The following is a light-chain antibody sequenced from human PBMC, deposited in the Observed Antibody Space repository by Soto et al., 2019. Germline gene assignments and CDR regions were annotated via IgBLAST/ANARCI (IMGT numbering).Light chain of an antibody. Sequence: EIVMRQSPATLSVSPGESATLSFRASQTVSSNLAWYQQKPGQAPRLLIYDASTRATGIPDRFSGSGSGTDFTLTISSLQPDDFATYYCQQYTSYPWTFGQGTKVDIK. J-gene: IGKJ1*01. CDR2: DAS. V-gene: IGKV3-15*01. CDR3: QQYTSYPWT. CDR1: QTVSSN.